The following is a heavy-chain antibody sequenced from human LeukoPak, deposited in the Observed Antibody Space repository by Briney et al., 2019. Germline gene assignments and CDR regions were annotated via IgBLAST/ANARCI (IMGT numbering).Heavy chain of an antibody. CDR3: SRSYYTTSWYYFDH. V-gene: IGHV1-18*01. J-gene: IGHJ4*02. CDR1: GYTFTSYG. Sequence: ASVKVSCKASGYTFTSYGISWVRQAPGQGLEWMGWINIGEGNTYYAQRFQDRVSMTRDISSNTAFLELRNLRSDDTAVYFCSRSYYTTSWYYFDHWGQGTLVTVSS. D-gene: IGHD2-8*01. CDR2: INIGEGNT.